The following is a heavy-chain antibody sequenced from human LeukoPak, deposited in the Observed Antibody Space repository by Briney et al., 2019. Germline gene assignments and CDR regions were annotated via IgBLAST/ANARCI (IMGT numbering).Heavy chain of an antibody. D-gene: IGHD6-6*01. J-gene: IGHJ4*02. Sequence: GGSLRLSCAASGFTFSSYAMHWVRQAPGKGLEWVAVISYDGSNKYYADSVKGRFTISRDNSKNTLYLQMNSLRAEDTAVYYCAKNAQYSSFTDYWGQGTLVTVSS. CDR3: AKNAQYSSFTDY. CDR2: ISYDGSNK. V-gene: IGHV3-30-3*02. CDR1: GFTFSSYA.